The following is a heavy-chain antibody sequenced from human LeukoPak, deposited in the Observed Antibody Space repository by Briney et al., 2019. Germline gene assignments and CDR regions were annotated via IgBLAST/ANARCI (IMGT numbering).Heavy chain of an antibody. CDR1: GYSLSSSNW. CDR2: IYYSGST. D-gene: IGHD3-10*01. CDR3: ARWNGNYYGSGSNYYFDY. Sequence: SETLSLTCAVSGYSLSSSNWWGWIRQPPGKGLEWIGYIYYSGSTYYNPSLKSRVTMSVDTSKNQFSLKLGSVTAVDTAVYYCARWNGNYYGSGSNYYFDYWGQGTLVTVSS. J-gene: IGHJ4*02. V-gene: IGHV4-28*01.